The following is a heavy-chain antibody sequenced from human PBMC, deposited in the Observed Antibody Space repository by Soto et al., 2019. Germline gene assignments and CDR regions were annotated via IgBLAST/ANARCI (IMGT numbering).Heavy chain of an antibody. D-gene: IGHD2-15*01. CDR2: IGNTLDTI. CDR1: GSAFSGHT. CDR3: ARGDCSGGSCYGIDV. Sequence: GGSLRLSCAASGSAFSGHTMNWVRQAPGKGLEWVAYIGNTLDTIYYADSVKGRFIISRDDAMKSVFLHMSSLRDDDTAVYYCARGDCSGGSCYGIDVWGRGTTVTVSS. V-gene: IGHV3-48*02. J-gene: IGHJ6*02.